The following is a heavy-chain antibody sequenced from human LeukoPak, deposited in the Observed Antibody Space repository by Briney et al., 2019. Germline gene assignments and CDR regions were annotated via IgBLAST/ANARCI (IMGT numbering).Heavy chain of an antibody. J-gene: IGHJ2*01. CDR3: AKDPGNNNWSYWYFDI. Sequence: PGGSLRLSCAASGFTFSSYAMTWVRQAPGEGLEWVSSISGSGGSTYYADSVKGRFTISIDNSKNTLYLQMNSLRAEDTAVYYCAKDPGNNNWSYWYFDIWGRGTLVSVSS. CDR1: GFTFSSYA. V-gene: IGHV3-23*01. CDR2: ISGSGGST. D-gene: IGHD1-1*01.